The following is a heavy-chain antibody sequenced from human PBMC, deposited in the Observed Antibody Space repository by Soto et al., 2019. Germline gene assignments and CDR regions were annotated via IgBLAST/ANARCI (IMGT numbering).Heavy chain of an antibody. CDR3: AKSGGGSGSRPLQYYYYYGMDV. V-gene: IGHV3-23*01. CDR2: ISGSGGST. CDR1: GFTFSSYA. D-gene: IGHD3-10*01. Sequence: PGGSLRLSCAASGFTFSSYAMSWVRQAPGKGLEWVSAISGSGGSTYYADSVKGRFTISRDNSKNTLYLQMNSLRAEDTAVYYCAKSGGGSGSRPLQYYYYYGMDVWGQGTTVTVSS. J-gene: IGHJ6*02.